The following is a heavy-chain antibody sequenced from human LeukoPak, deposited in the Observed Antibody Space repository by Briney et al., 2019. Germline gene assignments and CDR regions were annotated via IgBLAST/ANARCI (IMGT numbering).Heavy chain of an antibody. CDR2: IYHSGST. J-gene: IGHJ4*02. V-gene: IGHV4-30-2*01. CDR3: ARASFVEMATIDVYYFDY. D-gene: IGHD5-24*01. Sequence: SETLSLTCAVSGGSISSGGYSWSWIRQPPGKGLEWIGYIYHSGSTYYNPSLKSRVTISVDTSKNQFSLKLSSVTAADTAVYYCARASFVEMATIDVYYFDYWGQGTLVTVSS. CDR1: GGSISSGGYS.